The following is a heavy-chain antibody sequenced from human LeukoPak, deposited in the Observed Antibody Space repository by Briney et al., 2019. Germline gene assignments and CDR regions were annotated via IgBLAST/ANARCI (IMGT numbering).Heavy chain of an antibody. D-gene: IGHD3-10*01. CDR2: ISGSGGST. J-gene: IGHJ4*02. CDR3: AKDPLSYYYGSGSYYIDYFDY. V-gene: IGHV3-23*01. Sequence: GSLRLSCGASGFTFSSYAMSWVRQAPGKGLEWVSAISGSGGSTYYADSVKGRFTISRDNSKNTLYLQMNSLRAEDTAVYYCAKDPLSYYYGSGSYYIDYFDYWGQGTLVTVSS. CDR1: GFTFSSYA.